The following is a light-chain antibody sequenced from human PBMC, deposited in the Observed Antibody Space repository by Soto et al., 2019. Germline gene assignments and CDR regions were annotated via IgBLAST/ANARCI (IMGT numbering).Light chain of an antibody. CDR1: QSISSW. CDR3: QQYKSYPRT. Sequence: DIQMTQSPSTLSASVGDRVTITCRASQSISSWLAWXXXKKXXXXXXXIYKAXTLESGVPSRFSGSGSRTEFTLTIRSVQPDDFANYYCQQYKSYPRTFGGGT. V-gene: IGKV1-5*03. J-gene: IGKJ4*01. CDR2: KAX.